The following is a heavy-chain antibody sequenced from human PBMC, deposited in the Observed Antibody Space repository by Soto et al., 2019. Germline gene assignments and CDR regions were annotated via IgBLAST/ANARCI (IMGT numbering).Heavy chain of an antibody. CDR1: GYTFTGYY. CDR3: GRGRRGELVVFY. CDR2: ISPKSGGT. V-gene: IGHV1-2*02. Sequence: QVQLVQSGAEVKESGASVKVSCKASGYTFTGYYIHWVRQAPGQGREWVGEISPKSGGTRYAQKFQRRVTMTKDTSITTVYMELSTLSPDDTAVYYCGRGRRGELVVFYWGQGTLVTVHS. J-gene: IGHJ4*02. D-gene: IGHD1-7*01.